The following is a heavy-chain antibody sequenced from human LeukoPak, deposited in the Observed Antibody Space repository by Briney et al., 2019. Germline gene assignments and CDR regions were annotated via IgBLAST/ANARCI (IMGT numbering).Heavy chain of an antibody. CDR3: ASLGLRFLEWLLEAPDY. D-gene: IGHD3-3*01. Sequence: SQTLSLTCAVSGGSISSGGYSWSWIRQPPGKGLEWIGYIYHSGSTYYNPSLKSRVTTSVDTSKNQFSLKLSSVTAADTAVYYCASLGLRFLEWLLEAPDYWGQGTLVTVSS. CDR2: IYHSGST. J-gene: IGHJ4*02. CDR1: GGSISSGGYS. V-gene: IGHV4-30-2*01.